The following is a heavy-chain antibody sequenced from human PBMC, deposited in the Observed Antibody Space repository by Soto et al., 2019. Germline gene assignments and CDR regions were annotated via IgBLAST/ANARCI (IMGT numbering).Heavy chain of an antibody. D-gene: IGHD3-10*01. CDR3: AKVSSGY. CDR2: ISGSGGST. V-gene: IGHV3-23*01. J-gene: IGHJ4*02. Sequence: EVQLLESGGDLVQPGGSLRVSCAASGFTFSNLVMSWVRQPPGKGLEGVSSISGSGGSTYYADSVKGRFIMSRDNSKNTLYLQMNSVRVEDTAIYYCAKVSSGYWGQGTLVTVSS. CDR1: GFTFSNLV.